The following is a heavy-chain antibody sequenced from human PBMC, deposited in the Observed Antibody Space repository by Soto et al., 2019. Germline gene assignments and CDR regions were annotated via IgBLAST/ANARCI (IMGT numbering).Heavy chain of an antibody. J-gene: IGHJ6*02. V-gene: IGHV3-21*01. CDR2: ISSSSSYI. D-gene: IGHD4-17*01. CDR1: GFTFSSYS. CDR3: ARDALGESYGDYWEVEGYGMDV. Sequence: PGGSLRFSCAASGFTFSSYSMNWVRQAPGKGLEWVSSISSSSSYIYYADSVKGRFTISRDNAKNSLYLQMNSLRAEDTAVYYCARDALGESYGDYWEVEGYGMDVWGQGTTVTVSS.